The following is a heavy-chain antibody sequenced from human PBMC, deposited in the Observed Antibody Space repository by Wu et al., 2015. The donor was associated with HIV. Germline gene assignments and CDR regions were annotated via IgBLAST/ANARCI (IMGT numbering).Heavy chain of an antibody. CDR3: ARDATPITTEFDY. Sequence: QVQLVQSGAEVKKPGSSVKISCKASGNTFNAINWLRQAPGQGLEWMAWINPSGGATIYAEAFEGRVTVTTDTSMKTVYMELESLTSGDTAIYFCARDATPITTEFDYWGQGTLITVSS. J-gene: IGHJ4*02. V-gene: IGHV1-2*02. CDR2: INPSGGAT. D-gene: IGHD4-11*01. CDR1: GNTFNA.